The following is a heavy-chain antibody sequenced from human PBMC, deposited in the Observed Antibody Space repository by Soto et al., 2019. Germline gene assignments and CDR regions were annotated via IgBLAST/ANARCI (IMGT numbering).Heavy chain of an antibody. CDR3: AKIGLNIGCDY. D-gene: IGHD6-19*01. CDR2: IGGSGVTT. Sequence: GGSLRLSCAASGFTFSDYGMTWVRQAPGKGLEWVSSIGGSGVTTYYADSVKGRFTISRDNSKNTLYLQMSSLRAEDTAVYYCAKIGLNIGCDYWGQGTLVTVSS. J-gene: IGHJ4*02. V-gene: IGHV3-23*01. CDR1: GFTFSDYG.